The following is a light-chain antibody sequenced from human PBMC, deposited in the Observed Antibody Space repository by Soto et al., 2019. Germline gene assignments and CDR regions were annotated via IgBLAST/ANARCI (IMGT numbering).Light chain of an antibody. CDR1: QGIGIT. V-gene: IGKV3-15*01. CDR3: QRYNDWPLA. CDR2: GAS. Sequence: IVMTQSPATLSVSPGERVTLSCRASQGIGITLAWYQQKPGQTPRLLIYGASTSATGIPARFSGSGSGTDFTLTINSLQPDDSAVYYCQRYNDWPLAFGQGTKVELK. J-gene: IGKJ1*01.